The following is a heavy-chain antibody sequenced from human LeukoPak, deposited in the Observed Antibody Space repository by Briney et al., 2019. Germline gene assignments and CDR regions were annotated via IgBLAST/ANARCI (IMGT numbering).Heavy chain of an antibody. CDR1: GFTFSSYA. V-gene: IGHV3-48*02. CDR3: ARVIRTYYFSFDI. Sequence: GGSLRLSCAASGFTFSSYAMNWVRQAPGKGLEWVSYISASSSTVFYADSVEGRFTISRDNAKNSLYLQLNSLRDEDTAVYYCARVIRTYYFSFDIWGQGTMVTVSS. J-gene: IGHJ3*02. D-gene: IGHD3/OR15-3a*01. CDR2: ISASSSTV.